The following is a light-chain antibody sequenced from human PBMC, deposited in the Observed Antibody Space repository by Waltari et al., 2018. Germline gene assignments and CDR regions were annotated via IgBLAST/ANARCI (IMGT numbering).Light chain of an antibody. CDR1: QSLLHTNGYYY. CDR3: MQALQTPLT. J-gene: IGKJ4*01. V-gene: IGKV2-28*01. CDR2: KNS. Sequence: DIVMTQSPLSLPVTPGEPASISCRSSQSLLHTNGYYYLDWYLQKPGQSPQLLIYKNSIRASGGPDRFSGSGSGTDFTLKISRVEADDVGVYYCMQALQTPLTFGGGTKVEIK.